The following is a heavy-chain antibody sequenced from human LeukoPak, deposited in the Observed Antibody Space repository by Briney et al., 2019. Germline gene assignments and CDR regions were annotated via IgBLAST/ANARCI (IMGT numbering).Heavy chain of an antibody. D-gene: IGHD6-19*01. CDR3: ARDTSAWRYGMDV. CDR1: GFTFSSHW. J-gene: IGHJ6*02. CDR2: IKQDGSEK. V-gene: IGHV3-7*01. Sequence: PGGSLRLSCEASGFTFSSHWMSWVRQAPGKGLEWVAIIKQDGSEKDYVDSVTGRFTISRDNAKNSLYLQMNSLRDEDTAVYYCARDTSAWRYGMDVWGQGITVTVSS.